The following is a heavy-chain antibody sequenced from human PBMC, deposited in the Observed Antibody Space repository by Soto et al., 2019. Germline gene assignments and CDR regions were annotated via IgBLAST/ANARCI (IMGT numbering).Heavy chain of an antibody. J-gene: IGHJ5*02. CDR2: INHSGST. Sequence: QVQLQQWGAGLLKPSETLSLTCAVYGGSFSGYYWSWIRQPPGKGLEWIGEINHSGSTNYNPSLKSLVTISVDTAKNQFSLKLSSVTAADTAVYYCAREGAPALGATRYNWFDPWGQGTLVPVSS. D-gene: IGHD1-26*01. CDR3: AREGAPALGATRYNWFDP. V-gene: IGHV4-34*01. CDR1: GGSFSGYY.